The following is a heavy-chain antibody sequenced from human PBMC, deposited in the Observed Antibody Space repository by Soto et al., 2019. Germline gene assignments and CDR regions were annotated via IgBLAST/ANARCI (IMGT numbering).Heavy chain of an antibody. Sequence: QVQLQESGPGLVKPSETLSLTCTVSGGSVSSGSYYWSWIRQPPGKGLEWIGYIYYSGSTNYNPPLKSRVTISVDTSKNQYSLKLSSVPAADTAVYYCARAGLGDGSDYWGQGTLVTVSS. CDR3: ARAGLGDGSDY. CDR2: IYYSGST. V-gene: IGHV4-61*01. CDR1: GGSVSSGSYY. D-gene: IGHD3-16*01. J-gene: IGHJ4*02.